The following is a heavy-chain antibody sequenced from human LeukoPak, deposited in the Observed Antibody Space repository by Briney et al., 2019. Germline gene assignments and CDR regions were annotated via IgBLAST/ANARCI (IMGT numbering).Heavy chain of an antibody. CDR1: GYPFSSFG. J-gene: IGHJ4*02. CDR3: ARDAEMVGATNLDY. Sequence: GASVKVSCKASGYPFSSFGISWGGQAPGQGLEGMGWISAYNGNTNYAQKLQGRVTMTTDTSTSTAYMELRSLRSDDTAVYYCARDAEMVGATNLDYWGQGTLVNVSS. CDR2: ISAYNGNT. D-gene: IGHD1-26*01. V-gene: IGHV1-18*01.